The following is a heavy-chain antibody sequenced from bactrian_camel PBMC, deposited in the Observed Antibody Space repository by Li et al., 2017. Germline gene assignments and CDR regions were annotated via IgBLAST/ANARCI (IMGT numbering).Heavy chain of an antibody. D-gene: IGHD1*01. Sequence: HVQLVESGGGSVQPGGSLTLSCAASGDTDGTCEMGWYGQAPGNMCEVVSTISSDGSTFYVDSVKGRFTISQDNAKNTVYLQMNSLKPEDTAMYYCARDSRIRTCGDTWRSLARYNFWGQGTQVTVS. CDR3: ARDSRIRTCGDTWRSLARYNF. V-gene: IGHV3S53*01. CDR2: ISSDGST. CDR1: GDTDGTCE. J-gene: IGHJ4*01.